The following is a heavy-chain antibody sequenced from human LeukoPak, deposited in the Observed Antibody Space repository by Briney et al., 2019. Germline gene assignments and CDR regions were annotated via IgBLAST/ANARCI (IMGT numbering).Heavy chain of an antibody. CDR2: IKSKTNGETV. J-gene: IGHJ4*02. D-gene: IGHD3-10*01. CDR1: GFTFSGAW. V-gene: IGHV3-15*01. CDR3: STAYGGSGSD. Sequence: PGGSLRLSCAASGFTFSGAWMSWVRQAPGKGLEWVGRIKSKTNGETVDYGAPVKGRFNISRDDSKNTVFLQMNSLKTVDTAVYYCSTAYGGSGSDWGQGTLVTVSS.